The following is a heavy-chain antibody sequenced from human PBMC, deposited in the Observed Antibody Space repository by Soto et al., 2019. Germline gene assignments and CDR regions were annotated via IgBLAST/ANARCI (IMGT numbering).Heavy chain of an antibody. CDR2: INPNTGAT. Sequence: ASVKVSCKTSGYTFSDYYLHWVREVPGEGLEWMGWINPNTGATSREQKFQGRVIMTRDTSITTAYMEVASLKSDDTAVYYCARDFSGHYGFWGGEPILDQWGQGTLVTV. J-gene: IGHJ4*02. V-gene: IGHV1-2*02. CDR3: ARDFSGHYGFWGGEPILDQ. D-gene: IGHD3-3*01. CDR1: GYTFSDYY.